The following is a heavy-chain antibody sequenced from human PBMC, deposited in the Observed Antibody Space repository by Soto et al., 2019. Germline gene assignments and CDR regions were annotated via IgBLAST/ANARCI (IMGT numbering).Heavy chain of an antibody. CDR1: GPTVSRDY. CDR2: IYSGGST. V-gene: IGHV3-53*01. D-gene: IGHD3-22*01. CDR3: ARERRPGYYYDSPYPDAFDI. J-gene: IGHJ3*02. Sequence: ALRLSCGASGPTVSRDYMSWVRQARLHVLEWVSVIYSGGSTYYADSVKGRFTISRDNSKNTLYLQMNSLRAEDTAVYYCARERRPGYYYDSPYPDAFDIWGQGTMVTVSS.